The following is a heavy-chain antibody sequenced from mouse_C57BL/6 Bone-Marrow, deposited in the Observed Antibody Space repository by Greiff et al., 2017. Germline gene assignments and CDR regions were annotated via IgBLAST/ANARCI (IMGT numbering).Heavy chain of an antibody. CDR2: IYPRSGNT. V-gene: IGHV1-81*01. J-gene: IGHJ2*01. Sequence: VQLQQSGAELARPGASVKLSCKASGYTFTSYGISWVKQRTGQGLEWIGEIYPRSGNTYYNEKFKGKATLTADKSSSTAYMELRSLTSEDSAVYFCARRRVYYDYSYFEYWGQGTTLTVSS. CDR1: GYTFTSYG. D-gene: IGHD2-4*01. CDR3: ARRRVYYDYSYFEY.